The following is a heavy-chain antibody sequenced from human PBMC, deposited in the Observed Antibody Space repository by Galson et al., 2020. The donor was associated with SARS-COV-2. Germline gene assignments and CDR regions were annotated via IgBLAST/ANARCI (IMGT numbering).Heavy chain of an antibody. J-gene: IGHJ4*02. CDR3: ATTYSIVGATSLDY. CDR1: GYPLTELS. Sequence: ASVKVSCKVSGYPLTELSMHWVRQAPGKGLEWMGGFDPEDGETIYAQKFQGRVTMTEDTSTDTAYMELSSLRSEDTAVYYCATTYSIVGATSLDYWGQGTLVTVSS. CDR2: FDPEDGET. D-gene: IGHD1-26*01. V-gene: IGHV1-24*01.